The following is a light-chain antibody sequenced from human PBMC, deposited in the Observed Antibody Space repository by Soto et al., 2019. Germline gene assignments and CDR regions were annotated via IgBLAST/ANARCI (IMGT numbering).Light chain of an antibody. V-gene: IGKV1-6*01. Sequence: IQMTQSPSSLSASVGDRVTITCRASQGISNELGWYQQRPGKAPKVLIYGASNLQSGVPSRFSGSASGTDFTLTISSLQPEDFATYYCLQDCTYPGSFGQGTKVEMK. CDR1: QGISNE. CDR2: GAS. CDR3: LQDCTYPGS. J-gene: IGKJ1*01.